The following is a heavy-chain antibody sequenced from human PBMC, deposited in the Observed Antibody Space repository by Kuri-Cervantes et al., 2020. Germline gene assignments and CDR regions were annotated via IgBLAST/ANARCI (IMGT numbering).Heavy chain of an antibody. D-gene: IGHD2-2*01. J-gene: IGHJ2*01. Sequence: ASVKVSCKASGYTFTSYDINWVRQATGQGLEWMGWMNPNSGNTGYAQKFQGRVTMTRNTSISTAYMELSSLRSEDTAVYYCARDTGYCSSTSCYGDWYFDLWGRGTLVTVSS. CDR2: MNPNSGNT. CDR3: ARDTGYCSSTSCYGDWYFDL. V-gene: IGHV1-8*02. CDR1: GYTFTSYD.